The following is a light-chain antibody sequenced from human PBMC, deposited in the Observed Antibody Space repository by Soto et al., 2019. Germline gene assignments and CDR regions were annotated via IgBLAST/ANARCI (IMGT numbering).Light chain of an antibody. CDR2: EVS. CDR3: SSYSDTNTYV. V-gene: IGLV2-14*01. CDR1: TSDFGSYNY. Sequence: QSALTQPASVSGSPGQSITISCTGTTSDFGSYNYVSWYQHHPGKAPKLMLYEVSNRPSGVSYRFSGSKSGNTASLTISGLQAEDEADYYCSSYSDTNTYVFGSGTKLTVL. J-gene: IGLJ1*01.